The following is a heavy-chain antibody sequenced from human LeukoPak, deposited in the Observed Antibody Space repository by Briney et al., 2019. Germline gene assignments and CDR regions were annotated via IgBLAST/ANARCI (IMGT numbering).Heavy chain of an antibody. D-gene: IGHD3-3*01. CDR3: ASETYYDFWSGYGAFDI. J-gene: IGHJ3*02. V-gene: IGHV4-4*08. CDR1: GGSISSYY. Sequence: SETLSLTCTVSGGSISSYYWSWIRQPPGKGLEWIGRIYTSGSTNYNPSLKSRVTISVDTSKNQFSLKLSSVTAADTAVYYCASETYYDFWSGYGAFDIWGQGTMVTVSS. CDR2: IYTSGST.